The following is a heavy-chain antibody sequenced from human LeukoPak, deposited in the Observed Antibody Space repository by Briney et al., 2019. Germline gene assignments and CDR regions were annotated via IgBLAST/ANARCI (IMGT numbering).Heavy chain of an antibody. D-gene: IGHD3-22*01. CDR2: IYTSGST. CDR3: ARDPTRRYYDSSGYPATDS. CDR1: GGSISSGSYY. Sequence: SQTLSLTCTVSGGSISSGSYYWSWIRQPAGKGLEWIGRIYTSGSTNYNPSLKSRVTISVDTSKNQFSLKLSSVTAADTAVYYCARDPTRRYYDSSGYPATDSWGQGTLVTVSS. V-gene: IGHV4-61*02. J-gene: IGHJ4*02.